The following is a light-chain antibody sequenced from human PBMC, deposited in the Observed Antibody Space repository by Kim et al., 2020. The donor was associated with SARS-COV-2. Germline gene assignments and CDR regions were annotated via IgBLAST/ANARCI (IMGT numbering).Light chain of an antibody. V-gene: IGLV1-40*01. CDR2: GNS. J-gene: IGLJ1*01. CDR1: SSNIGSIFN. CDR3: QSYDSSLSGFYV. Sequence: VTISCTGSSSNIGSIFNVIWYQCLPGAAPKVIIYGNSNRPSGVPDRFSASKSGTSASLAITGLQAEDEADYFCQSYDSSLSGFYVFGTGTKVTVL.